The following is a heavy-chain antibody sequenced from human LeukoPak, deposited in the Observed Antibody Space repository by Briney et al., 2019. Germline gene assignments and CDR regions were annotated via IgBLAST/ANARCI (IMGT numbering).Heavy chain of an antibody. J-gene: IGHJ3*02. CDR1: GFTFSSYW. Sequence: GGSLRLSCAASGFTFSSYWMHWVRQAPGKGLVWVSRINSDVSSTSYADSVKGRFTISRDNAKNTLYLKMNSLRVEDTAVYYCARGNSHAFDIWGQGTMVTVSS. D-gene: IGHD3-10*01. CDR3: ARGNSHAFDI. V-gene: IGHV3-74*01. CDR2: INSDVSST.